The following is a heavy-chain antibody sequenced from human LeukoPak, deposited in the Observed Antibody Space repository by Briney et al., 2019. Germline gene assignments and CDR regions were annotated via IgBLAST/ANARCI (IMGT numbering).Heavy chain of an antibody. J-gene: IGHJ4*02. CDR2: IIPILGIA. D-gene: IGHD2-21*02. CDR3: ARDGTTYCGGDCWFDY. Sequence: GSSVKVSCKASGGTFSSHAISWVRQAPGQGLEWMGRIIPILGIANYAQKFQGRVTITADKSTSTAYMELSSLRSEDTAVYYCARDGTTYCGGDCWFDYWGQGTLVTVSS. V-gene: IGHV1-69*04. CDR1: GGTFSSHA.